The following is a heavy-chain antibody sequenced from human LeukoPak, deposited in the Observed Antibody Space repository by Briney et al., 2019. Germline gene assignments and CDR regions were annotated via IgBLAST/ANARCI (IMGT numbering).Heavy chain of an antibody. CDR1: GFTFSNYT. J-gene: IGHJ4*02. Sequence: GGSLRLSCAASGFTFSNYTMNWVRQAPGKGLEWVSAISGSGGSTYYADSVKGRFTISRDNSKNTLYLQMNSLRAEDTAVYYCAMGIRVMEFDYWGQGTLVTVSS. CDR3: AMGIRVMEFDY. D-gene: IGHD3-3*02. CDR2: ISGSGGST. V-gene: IGHV3-23*01.